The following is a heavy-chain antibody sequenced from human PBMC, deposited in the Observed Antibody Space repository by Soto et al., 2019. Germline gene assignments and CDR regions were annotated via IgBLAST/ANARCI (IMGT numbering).Heavy chain of an antibody. CDR1: GFSLTTSGVG. D-gene: IGHD1-1*01. CDR2: IYWDDDK. CDR3: AHRLPGSRTGRDTGIFDY. V-gene: IGHV2-5*02. J-gene: IGHJ4*02. Sequence: SGPTLVNPTQTLTLTCAFSGFSLTTSGVGVGWIRQPPGKALEWLAIIYWDDDKRYSPSLRSRLAISKDTSKNQVILTMTNMDPVDTATYFCAHRLPGSRTGRDTGIFDYWGQGPLVTVYS.